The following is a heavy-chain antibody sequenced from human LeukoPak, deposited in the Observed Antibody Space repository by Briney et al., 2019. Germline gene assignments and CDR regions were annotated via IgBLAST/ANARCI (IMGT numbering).Heavy chain of an antibody. D-gene: IGHD3-10*01. Sequence: GASVKVSCKASGYTFTSYDINWVRQATGQGLEWMGWMNPNSGNTGYAQKFQGRVTMTRNTSISTAYMELSSLRSEDTAVYYCARGWSPMVRGGIWPDYWGQGTLVTVSS. J-gene: IGHJ4*02. V-gene: IGHV1-8*01. CDR2: MNPNSGNT. CDR1: GYTFTSYD. CDR3: ARGWSPMVRGGIWPDY.